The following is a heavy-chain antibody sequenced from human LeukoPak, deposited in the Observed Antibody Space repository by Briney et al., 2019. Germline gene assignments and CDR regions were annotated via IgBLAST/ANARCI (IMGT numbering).Heavy chain of an antibody. D-gene: IGHD6-13*01. CDR3: ARPGYSSSWYDSFDY. CDR1: GFTFSSYA. Sequence: GGSLRLSCAASGFTFSSYAMSWVRQAPGKGLEWVSVISGSSGSTHYADTVKGRFTISRDNSKNTLHLQMNSLRAEDTAVYYCARPGYSSSWYDSFDYWGQGTLVTVSS. CDR2: ISGSSGST. J-gene: IGHJ4*02. V-gene: IGHV3-23*01.